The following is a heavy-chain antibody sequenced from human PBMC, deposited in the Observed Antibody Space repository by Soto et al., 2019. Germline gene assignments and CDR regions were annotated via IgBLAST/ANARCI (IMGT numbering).Heavy chain of an antibody. Sequence: SETLSLTCAVSGASISGSYYYWAWLRQSPGKGPDWIGSVFYTGFTSYNPSLESRVSASVDTSKSQFSLKLSAVTAADTAVYYCATSQKGYNWNYFDHWGQGARVTVSS. D-gene: IGHD1-20*01. CDR3: ATSQKGYNWNYFDH. V-gene: IGHV4-39*01. CDR1: GASISGSYYY. J-gene: IGHJ4*02. CDR2: VFYTGFT.